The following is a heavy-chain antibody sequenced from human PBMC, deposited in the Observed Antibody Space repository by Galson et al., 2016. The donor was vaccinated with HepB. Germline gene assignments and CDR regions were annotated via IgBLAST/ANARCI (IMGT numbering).Heavy chain of an antibody. CDR2: IYYSGGST. Sequence: SETLSLTCTVSGVSLSSYYWSWIRQPPGKGLEWIGYIYYSGGSTNYNPSLKSRVTISVDTLKNQFSLKLSSVTAADTAVYFCARVRKAVAENSYFFDSWGQGTLVTVSS. D-gene: IGHD6-19*01. J-gene: IGHJ4*02. CDR3: ARVRKAVAENSYFFDS. CDR1: GVSLSSYY. V-gene: IGHV4-59*01.